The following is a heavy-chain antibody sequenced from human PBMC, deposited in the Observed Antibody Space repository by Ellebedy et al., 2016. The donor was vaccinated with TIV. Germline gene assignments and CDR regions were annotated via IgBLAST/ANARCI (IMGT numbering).Heavy chain of an antibody. J-gene: IGHJ4*02. CDR3: ARDGTFGQQLVQD. V-gene: IGHV1-18*01. CDR2: ISAYNGNT. Sequence: ASVKVSCXASGYTFTSYDINWVRQATGQGLEWMGWISAYNGNTNYAQKLQGRVTMTTDTSTSTAYMELRSLRSDDTAVYYCARDGTFGQQLVQDWGQGTLVTVSS. CDR1: GYTFTSYD. D-gene: IGHD6-13*01.